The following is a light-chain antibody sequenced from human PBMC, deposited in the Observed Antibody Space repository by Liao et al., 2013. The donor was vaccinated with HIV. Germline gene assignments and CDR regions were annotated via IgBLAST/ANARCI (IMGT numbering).Light chain of an antibody. J-gene: IGLJ2*01. CDR2: FDS. CDR1: NIGSKS. V-gene: IGLV3-21*01. Sequence: SYVLTQPPSVSVAPGETAWITCGGDNIGSKSVHWYQQKPGQAPVLVIYFDSDRPSGIPERVSGSNSGNTATLTISRVEAGDEADYYCQVWDSNNDHVVFGGGTKLTVL. CDR3: QVWDSNNDHVV.